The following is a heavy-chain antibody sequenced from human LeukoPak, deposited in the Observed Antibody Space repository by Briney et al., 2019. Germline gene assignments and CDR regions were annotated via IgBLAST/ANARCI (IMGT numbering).Heavy chain of an antibody. D-gene: IGHD3-22*01. CDR3: ARQPFRRATPYYDTSGHRNGDF. V-gene: IGHV4-39*01. CDR2: FYSTGST. J-gene: IGHJ4*02. CDR1: GGSISRSPYY. Sequence: SETLSLTCTVSGGSISRSPYYWGWIRQPPGKGLEWIGTFYSTGSTYYNPSLKSRVTISVDTSKNQFSLKLTSMTAADTAVYYCARQPFRRATPYYDTSGHRNGDFWGQGTLVTVSA.